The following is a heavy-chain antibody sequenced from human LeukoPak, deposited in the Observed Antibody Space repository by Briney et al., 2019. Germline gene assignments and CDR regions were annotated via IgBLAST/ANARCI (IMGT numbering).Heavy chain of an antibody. CDR1: GFPLIDYD. Sequence: GGSLRLSCAASGFPLIDYDMHWVRGVIGKGLERVSAIAIRGDTHYSGSVKGRFTISRENAESSLYLQMNSLRAEDTAVYYCARGGIQVSGIDEFDYWGQGTLVTVSS. CDR2: IAIRGDT. V-gene: IGHV3-13*01. CDR3: ARGGIQVSGIDEFDY. D-gene: IGHD5-18*01. J-gene: IGHJ4*02.